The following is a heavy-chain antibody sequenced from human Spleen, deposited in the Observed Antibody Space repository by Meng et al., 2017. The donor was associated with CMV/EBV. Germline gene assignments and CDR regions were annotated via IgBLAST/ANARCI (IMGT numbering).Heavy chain of an antibody. Sequence: SETLSLTCTVSGGSISSSSYYWGWIRQPPGKGLEWIGSIYYSGSTYYNPSLKSRVTISVDTSKNQFSLKLSSVTAADAAVYYCARECYYYGMDVWGQGTTVTVSS. CDR1: GGSISSSSYY. CDR3: ARECYYYGMDV. V-gene: IGHV4-39*07. J-gene: IGHJ6*02. CDR2: IYYSGST.